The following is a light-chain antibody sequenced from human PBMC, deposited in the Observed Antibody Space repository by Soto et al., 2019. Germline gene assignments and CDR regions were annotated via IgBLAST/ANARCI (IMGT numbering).Light chain of an antibody. V-gene: IGKV3-15*01. Sequence: EIVMTQSPATLSVSPGERATLSCRASQSVSNNLAWYQQKPGQTPRLLLYGASTRATGIPVRFSGSGSRTAFTLTISSPQSEDFAVYYYQQYNNCPPVTFGQGTKLEIK. J-gene: IGKJ2*01. CDR1: QSVSNN. CDR3: QQYNNCPPVT. CDR2: GAS.